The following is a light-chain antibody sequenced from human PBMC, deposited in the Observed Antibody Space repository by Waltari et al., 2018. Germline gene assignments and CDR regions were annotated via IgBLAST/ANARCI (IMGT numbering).Light chain of an antibody. V-gene: IGKV2-29*02. J-gene: IGKJ3*01. CDR3: MQSVRIPLT. CDR1: QRPLHTDGKTY. Sequence: IVMTQSPLSLSVTPGQSASNSCNSTQRPLHTDGKTYLYWYFQKSGQSPHLLIHETSTRMSGVSDRFSGSGSGTQFTLTISRVEPEDVGVFYCMQSVRIPLTFGPGTKVDIK. CDR2: ETS.